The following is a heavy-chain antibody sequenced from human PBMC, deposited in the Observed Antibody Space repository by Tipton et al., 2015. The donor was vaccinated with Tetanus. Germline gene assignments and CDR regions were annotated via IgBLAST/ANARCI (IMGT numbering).Heavy chain of an antibody. D-gene: IGHD1-1*01. Sequence: QLVQSGAEVEKPGASVKVSCKASGYNFVIYGLTWVRQAPGQGPEWMGWINPFNGDPKYAEKLQGRVTMTTDKATNTAYMELRSLTSADTAVYYCARAFWDGTTPGTFDYWGQGSLVTVSS. CDR3: ARAFWDGTTPGTFDY. CDR1: GYNFVIYG. J-gene: IGHJ4*02. CDR2: INPFNGDP. V-gene: IGHV1-18*01.